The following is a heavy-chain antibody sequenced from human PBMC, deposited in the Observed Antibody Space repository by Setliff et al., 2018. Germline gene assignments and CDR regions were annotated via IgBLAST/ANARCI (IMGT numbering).Heavy chain of an antibody. CDR1: GGSFSGYY. V-gene: IGHV4-34*01. D-gene: IGHD2-15*01. Sequence: KPSETLSLTCAVYGGSFSGYYWSWIRQPPGKGLEWIGEIKDSGSTNYNPSLKSRVTISVDKSKNQFSLKLSSVTAPDTAVYYCGRDRSRGGGAFDIWGQGTMVTVSS. CDR3: GRDRSRGGGAFDI. J-gene: IGHJ3*02. CDR2: IKDSGST.